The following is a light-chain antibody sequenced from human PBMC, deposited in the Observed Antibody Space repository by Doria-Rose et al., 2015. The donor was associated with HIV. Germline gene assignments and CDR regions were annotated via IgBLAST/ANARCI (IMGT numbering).Light chain of an antibody. CDR1: QSLLYTSKNY. V-gene: IGKV4-1*01. Sequence: DIQMTQSPESLGMSLGERATLNCKSNQSLLYTSKNYLAWYQQKPGQPPKLLIYWASTRQSGVPARLSGSGSGTDFTLTISSLGAEDVAVYYCQQYYDTPSFGPGTTVDIK. CDR2: WAS. J-gene: IGKJ3*01. CDR3: QQYYDTPS.